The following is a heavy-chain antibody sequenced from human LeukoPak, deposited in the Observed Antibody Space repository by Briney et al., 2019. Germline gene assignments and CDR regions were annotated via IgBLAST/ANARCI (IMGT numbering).Heavy chain of an antibody. CDR1: GFDVISHD. CDR3: AKVRRSVAYDY. J-gene: IGHJ4*02. V-gene: IGHV3-13*04. CDR2: IESPRDI. D-gene: IGHD2-8*02. Sequence: GGSLRLSCAASGFDVISHDIHWVRQPIGKGLEWVSSIESPRDIYYAGSVKGRFTISRENAENSVYLQMNNLRVGDTAIYYCAKVRRSVAYDYWGRGTLVTVSS.